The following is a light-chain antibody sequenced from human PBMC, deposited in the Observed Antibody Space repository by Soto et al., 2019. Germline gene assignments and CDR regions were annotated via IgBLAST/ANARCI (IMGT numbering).Light chain of an antibody. CDR1: QSLNRNY. Sequence: EIVLTQSPGTLSLSPGERASLSCRASQSLNRNYVAWYQQKVGQAPRLLIYATSGKATGIPDRFRGSWSGREFNLTIARLEPEDFAVYYCQRYGRSPPFSFGPGTKVEIK. V-gene: IGKV3-20*01. CDR3: QRYGRSPPFS. CDR2: ATS. J-gene: IGKJ3*01.